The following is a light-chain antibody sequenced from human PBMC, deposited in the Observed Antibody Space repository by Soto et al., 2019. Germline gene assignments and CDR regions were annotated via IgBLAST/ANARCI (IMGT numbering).Light chain of an antibody. Sequence: EIVMTQSPATLSVSPGERATLSCWASQSVGSNLAWYQQKPGQAPRLLIYVASTRATGIPARFSGSGSGTEFTLTISSLQSEDFAVYYCQQYNNWPLTFGGGTKVEI. CDR2: VAS. CDR1: QSVGSN. V-gene: IGKV3-15*01. J-gene: IGKJ4*01. CDR3: QQYNNWPLT.